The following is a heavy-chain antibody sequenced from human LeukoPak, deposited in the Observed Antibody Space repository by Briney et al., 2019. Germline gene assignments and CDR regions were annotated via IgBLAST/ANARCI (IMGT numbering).Heavy chain of an antibody. J-gene: IGHJ4*02. CDR2: IYYSGST. V-gene: IGHV4-31*03. CDR3: ARDDAGYSYGYIY. D-gene: IGHD5-18*01. Sequence: PSETLSLTCTVSGGSISSGGYYWSWIRQHPGKGLEWIGYIYYSGSTYYNPSLKSRVTISVDTSKNQFSLKLSSVTAADTAVYYCARDDAGYSYGYIYWGQGTLVTVSS. CDR1: GGSISSGGYY.